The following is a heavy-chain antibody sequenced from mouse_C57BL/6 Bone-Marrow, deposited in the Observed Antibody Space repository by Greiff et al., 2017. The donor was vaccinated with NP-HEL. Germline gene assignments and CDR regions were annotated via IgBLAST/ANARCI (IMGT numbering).Heavy chain of an antibody. V-gene: IGHV2-2*01. D-gene: IGHD2-5*01. CDR2: IWSGGST. J-gene: IGHJ2*01. Sequence: VQLQQSGPGLVQPSQSLSITCTVSGFSLTSYGVHWVRQSPGKGLEWLGVIWSGGSTDYNAAFISRLSISKDNSKSQVFFKMNSLQADDTAIYYCARNPSYYSNYRYYFDYWGQGTTLTVSS. CDR3: ARNPSYYSNYRYYFDY. CDR1: GFSLTSYG.